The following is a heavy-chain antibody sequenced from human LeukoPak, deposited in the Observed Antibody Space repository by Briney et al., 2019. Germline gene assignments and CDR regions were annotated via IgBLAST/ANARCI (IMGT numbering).Heavy chain of an antibody. CDR1: GGTFSSYA. V-gene: IGHV1-69*05. CDR3: ARDPDYGDQGNAFDI. Sequence: SMKVSCKASGGTFSSYAISRVRQAPGQGLEWMGRIIPIFGTANYAQKFQGRVTITTDESTSTAYMELSSLRSEDTAVYYCARDPDYGDQGNAFDIWGQGTMVTVSS. D-gene: IGHD4-17*01. CDR2: IIPIFGTA. J-gene: IGHJ3*02.